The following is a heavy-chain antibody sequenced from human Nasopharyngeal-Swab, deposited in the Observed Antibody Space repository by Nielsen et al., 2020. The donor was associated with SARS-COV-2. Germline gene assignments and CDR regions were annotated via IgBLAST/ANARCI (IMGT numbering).Heavy chain of an antibody. CDR3: ARPTVVTPPSYYYYYMDV. V-gene: IGHV1-46*01. J-gene: IGHJ6*03. CDR2: INPSGGRT. Sequence: WVRQAPGQGLEWMGTINPSGGRTAYAQKFQGRVTITADESTSTAYMELSSLRSEDTAVYYCARPTVVTPPSYYYYYMDVWGKGTTVTVSS. D-gene: IGHD4-23*01.